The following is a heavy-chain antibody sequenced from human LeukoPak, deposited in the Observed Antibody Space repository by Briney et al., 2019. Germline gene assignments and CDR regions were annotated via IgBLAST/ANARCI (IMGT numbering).Heavy chain of an antibody. J-gene: IGHJ4*02. CDR3: ARGAYSSGSYYFDH. D-gene: IGHD6-19*01. CDR1: GGTFSNYA. Sequence: SVKVSCKASGGTFSNYAISWVRQAPGQGLEWMGGIIPIFGAADYAQKFQGRVTITADESTSTAYMQLSSLRSEDTAVYYCARGAYSSGSYYFDHWGQGTLVTVSS. CDR2: IIPIFGAA. V-gene: IGHV1-69*13.